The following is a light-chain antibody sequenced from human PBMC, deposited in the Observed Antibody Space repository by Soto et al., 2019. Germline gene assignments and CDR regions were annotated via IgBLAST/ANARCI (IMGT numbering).Light chain of an antibody. V-gene: IGLV2-11*01. CDR2: DVL. CDR1: SSDVGGYRY. Sequence: QSALTQPRSVSGSPGQSVTISCTGTSSDVGGYRYVSWYQQHPGKAPKLIIYDVLKRPSGVPDRFSGSKSGNTASLTISGLQAEDEADYHCCSYAGSHTYIIFGGGTKLTVL. CDR3: CSYAGSHTYII. J-gene: IGLJ2*01.